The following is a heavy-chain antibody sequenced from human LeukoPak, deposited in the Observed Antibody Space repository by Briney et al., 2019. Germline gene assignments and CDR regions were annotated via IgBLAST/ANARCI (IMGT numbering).Heavy chain of an antibody. CDR3: ARARAYTYYYYGMDV. CDR1: GGSLSSGGYY. V-gene: IGHV4-31*03. Sequence: PSQTLSLTCTVSGGSLSSGGYYWRWIRQHPGKGLEWIGYIYYSGSTYYNPSLKSRVTISVDTSKNQFSLKLSSVTAADTAVYYCARARAYTYYYYGMDVWGQGTTVTVSS. D-gene: IGHD3-16*01. J-gene: IGHJ6*02. CDR2: IYYSGST.